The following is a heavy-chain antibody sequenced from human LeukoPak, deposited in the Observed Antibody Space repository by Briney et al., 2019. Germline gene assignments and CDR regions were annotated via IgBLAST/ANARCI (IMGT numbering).Heavy chain of an antibody. CDR1: GFTFSRYA. V-gene: IGHV3-64*04. D-gene: IGHD6-19*01. CDR2: ISSSGDRT. Sequence: PGGSLRLSCSASGFTFSRYAMFWVRQAPGKGLEFVSAISSSGDRTYYADPVKGRFTISRDNSKNTLYLQMNGLRLEDSALYYCASQSPRGTGWYGMGYWGQGTLVTVSS. CDR3: ASQSPRGTGWYGMGY. J-gene: IGHJ4*02.